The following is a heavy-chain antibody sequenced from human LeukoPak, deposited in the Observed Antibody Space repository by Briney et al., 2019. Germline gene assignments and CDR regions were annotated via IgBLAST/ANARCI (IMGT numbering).Heavy chain of an antibody. J-gene: IGHJ4*02. D-gene: IGHD3-22*01. V-gene: IGHV4-34*01. Sequence: SETLSLTCAVYGGSFSGYYWSWIRQPPGKGLEWIGEINHSGSTNYNPSLKSRVTISVDTSKNQFSLKLSSVTAAVTAVYYCASLSQDYYDSSGYYYFDYWGQGTLVTVSS. CDR3: ASLSQDYYDSSGYYYFDY. CDR1: GGSFSGYY. CDR2: INHSGST.